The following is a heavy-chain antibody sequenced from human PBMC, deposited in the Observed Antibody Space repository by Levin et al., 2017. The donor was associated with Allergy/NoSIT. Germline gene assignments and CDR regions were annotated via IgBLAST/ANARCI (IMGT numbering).Heavy chain of an antibody. Sequence: GGSLRLSCEAFGFTFSDHYMDWVRQAPGKGLEWVGRGRNKANGYTTVYAASVKGRFTISRDDSKNSLYLQMSSLKIEDTAIYYCTRGPTAMVPGYYYPMDVWGQGTTVTVSS. CDR3: TRGPTAMVPGYYYPMDV. D-gene: IGHD5-18*01. V-gene: IGHV3-72*01. CDR2: GRNKANGYTT. J-gene: IGHJ6*02. CDR1: GFTFSDHY.